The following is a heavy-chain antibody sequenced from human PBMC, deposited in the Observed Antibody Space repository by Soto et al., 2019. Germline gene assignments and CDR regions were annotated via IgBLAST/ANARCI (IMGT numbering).Heavy chain of an antibody. Sequence: QVQLQESGPGLVKPSQTLSLTCTVSGGSISSGGYYWSWIRQHPGKGLEWIGYIYYSGSTYYNPSLKSRVTISVDTSKNQFSLKLSSVTAADTAVYYCARAATYYDFWSGPEGYYYGMDVWGQGTMVTVSS. J-gene: IGHJ6*02. CDR1: GGSISSGGYY. D-gene: IGHD3-3*01. CDR3: ARAATYYDFWSGPEGYYYGMDV. V-gene: IGHV4-31*03. CDR2: IYYSGST.